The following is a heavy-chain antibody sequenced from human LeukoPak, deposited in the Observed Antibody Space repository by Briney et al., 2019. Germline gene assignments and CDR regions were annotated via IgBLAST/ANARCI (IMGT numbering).Heavy chain of an antibody. D-gene: IGHD5-24*01. V-gene: IGHV1-18*01. CDR3: ARGGDGYNLDYYYYMDV. CDR1: GYTFTTYG. J-gene: IGHJ6*03. Sequence: ASVKVSCKASGYTFTTYGITWVRQAPGQGLEWMGWISAYNGNTNYAQKFQGRVTMTTDTSTSTAYMELSSLRSEDTAVYYCARGGDGYNLDYYYYMDVWGKGTTVTVSS. CDR2: ISAYNGNT.